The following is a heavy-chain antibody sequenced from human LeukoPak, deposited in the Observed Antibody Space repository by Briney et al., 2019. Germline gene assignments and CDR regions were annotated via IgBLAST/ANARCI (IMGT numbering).Heavy chain of an antibody. CDR1: GYTFTGYY. Sequence: ASVKVSCKASGYTFTGYYMHWVRQAPGQGLEWMGRINPNSGGTNYAQKFQGRVTMTRDTSISTAYMEPSRLRSDDTAVYYCARAYGSGSYYSLPYWGQGTLVTVSS. D-gene: IGHD3-10*01. J-gene: IGHJ4*02. V-gene: IGHV1-2*06. CDR3: ARAYGSGSYYSLPY. CDR2: INPNSGGT.